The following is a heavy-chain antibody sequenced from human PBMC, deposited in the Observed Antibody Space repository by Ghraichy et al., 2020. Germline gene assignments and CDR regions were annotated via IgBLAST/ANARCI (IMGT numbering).Heavy chain of an antibody. Sequence: SETLSLTCTVSGGSISSSSYYWGWIRQPPGKGLEWIGSIYYSGSTYYNPSLKSRVTISVDTSKNQFSLKLSSVTAADSAVYYCARLALDYYDILTGYYNNADYWGQGTLVTVSS. CDR1: GGSISSSSYY. CDR2: IYYSGST. CDR3: ARLALDYYDILTGYYNNADY. J-gene: IGHJ4*02. V-gene: IGHV4-39*01. D-gene: IGHD3-9*01.